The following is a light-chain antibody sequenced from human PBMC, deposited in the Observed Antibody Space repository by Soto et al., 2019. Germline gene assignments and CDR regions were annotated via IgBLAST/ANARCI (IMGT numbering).Light chain of an antibody. CDR1: HNIERW. V-gene: IGKV1-5*01. CDR3: QQYHSYSWT. J-gene: IGKJ1*01. CDR2: DAS. Sequence: DIQMTQSPSTLSASVGDSVSITCRASHNIERWMAWYQQKPGKAPSLLIFDASTLHSGVPSRFSGSGSGTEFTLTIGSLQPDDFATYYCQQYHSYSWTFGQGTKVDIK.